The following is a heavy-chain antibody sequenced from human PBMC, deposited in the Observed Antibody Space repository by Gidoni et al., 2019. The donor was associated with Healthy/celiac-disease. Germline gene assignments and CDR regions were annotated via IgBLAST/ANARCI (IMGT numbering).Heavy chain of an antibody. V-gene: IGHV3-23*01. J-gene: IGHJ6*02. CDR2: ISGSGGST. CDR3: AKDIAIAVAGTVPIEYYYYGMDV. D-gene: IGHD6-19*01. Sequence: EVQLLESGGGLVQPGGSLRLSCAASGFTFSSYAMSWVRQAPGKGLEWVSAISGSGGSTYYADSVKGRFTISRDNSKNTLYLQMNSLRAEDTAVYYCAKDIAIAVAGTVPIEYYYYGMDVWGQGTTVTVSS. CDR1: GFTFSSYA.